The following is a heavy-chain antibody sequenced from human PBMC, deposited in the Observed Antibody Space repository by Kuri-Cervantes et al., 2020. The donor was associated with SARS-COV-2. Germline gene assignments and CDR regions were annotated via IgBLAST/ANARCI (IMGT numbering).Heavy chain of an antibody. D-gene: IGHD6-19*01. CDR2: IYYSGST. CDR1: GGSFSGYY. V-gene: IGHV4-59*01. Sequence: SETLSLTCAVYGGSFSGYYWSWIRQPPGKGLEWIGYIYYSGSTNYNPSLKSRVTISVDTSKNQFSLKLSSVTAADTAVYYCARAYSSRSAFDIWGQGTMVTVSS. CDR3: ARAYSSRSAFDI. J-gene: IGHJ3*02.